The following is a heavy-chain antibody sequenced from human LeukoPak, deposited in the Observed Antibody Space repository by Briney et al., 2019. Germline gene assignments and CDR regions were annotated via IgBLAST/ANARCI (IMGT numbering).Heavy chain of an antibody. D-gene: IGHD2-21*02. V-gene: IGHV4-39*01. CDR1: GGSIGTSHYY. Sequence: SETLSLTCTVSGGSIGTSHYYWGWLRQPPGKGLEWIGSIYYSGGTYYNPSLKSRVTISVDTSKNQFSLKLSSVTAADTAVYYCARPPNYCGGDCYHFDYWGQGTLVTVSS. CDR3: ARPPNYCGGDCYHFDY. CDR2: IYYSGGT. J-gene: IGHJ4*02.